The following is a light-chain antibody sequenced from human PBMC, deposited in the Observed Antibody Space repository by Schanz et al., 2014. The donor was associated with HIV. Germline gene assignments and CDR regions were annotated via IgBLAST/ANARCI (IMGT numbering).Light chain of an antibody. CDR2: STS. V-gene: IGKV1-6*02. Sequence: AIQMTQSPSSLSASVGDRVTITCRASQGIRNDLAWYQQKPGKAPKLLIYSTSSLQNGVPSRFSGSGTDRDFTLTISSLQPEDSATYYCLQDFTSPYTFGRGTKLEI. CDR1: QGIRND. CDR3: LQDFTSPYT. J-gene: IGKJ2*01.